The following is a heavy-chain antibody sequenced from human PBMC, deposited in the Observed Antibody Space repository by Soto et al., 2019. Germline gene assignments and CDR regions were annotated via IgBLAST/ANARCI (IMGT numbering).Heavy chain of an antibody. J-gene: IGHJ4*02. D-gene: IGHD5-12*01. Sequence: SGPTLVNPTQTLTLTCTFSGFSLSTSGMRVSWIRQPPGKALEWLARIDWDDDKFYSTSLKTRLTISTDTSKNQVVLTMTNMDPVDTATYYCAREARDGYNSWGQGTLVTVSS. CDR3: AREARDGYNS. CDR2: IDWDDDK. V-gene: IGHV2-70*04. CDR1: GFSLSTSGMR.